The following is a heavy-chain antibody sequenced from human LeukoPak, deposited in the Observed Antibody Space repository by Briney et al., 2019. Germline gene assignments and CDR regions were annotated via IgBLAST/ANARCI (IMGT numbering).Heavy chain of an antibody. D-gene: IGHD6-6*01. Sequence: GGSLRLSCAASGFSFSGYGMHWVRQAPGKGLEWVAFIRYDGSNEYYADSVKGRFTISRDSFKSTLYLQMNSLRAEDTAIYYCAKGLSTYSSSSPDYWGQGTLVTVSS. V-gene: IGHV3-30*02. CDR2: IRYDGSNE. CDR3: AKGLSTYSSSSPDY. CDR1: GFSFSGYG. J-gene: IGHJ4*02.